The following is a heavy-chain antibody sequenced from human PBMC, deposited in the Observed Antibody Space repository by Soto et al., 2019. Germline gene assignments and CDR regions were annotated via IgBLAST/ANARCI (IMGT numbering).Heavy chain of an antibody. Sequence: SLRLSCVASGFTFTNYAMNWVRQAPGKGLEWVSSISGSGDVTYYADSVKGRFTISRDNSKNTLYLQMNSLRAEDTAVYYCARDRPSPYCSSTSCSSYFDYWGQGTLVTVSS. CDR2: ISGSGDVT. V-gene: IGHV3-23*01. J-gene: IGHJ4*02. CDR1: GFTFTNYA. D-gene: IGHD2-2*01. CDR3: ARDRPSPYCSSTSCSSYFDY.